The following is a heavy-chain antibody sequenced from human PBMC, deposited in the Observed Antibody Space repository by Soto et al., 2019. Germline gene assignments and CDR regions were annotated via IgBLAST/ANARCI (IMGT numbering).Heavy chain of an antibody. CDR2: INAGNGNT. J-gene: IGHJ4*02. V-gene: IGHV1-3*01. Sequence: ASVKVSCKASGYTFTSYAMHWVRQAPGQRLEWMGWINAGNGNTKYSQKFQGRVTITRDTSASTAYMELSSLRSEDTAVYYCARDLFMITFGGVIALDYWGQGTLVTVSS. D-gene: IGHD3-16*02. CDR3: ARDLFMITFGGVIALDY. CDR1: GYTFTSYA.